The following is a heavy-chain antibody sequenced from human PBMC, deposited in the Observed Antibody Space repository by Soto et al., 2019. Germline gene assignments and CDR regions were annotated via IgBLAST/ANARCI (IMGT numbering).Heavy chain of an antibody. CDR2: INSDGSST. CDR3: VRTSLVVAAATREDY. D-gene: IGHD2-15*01. CDR1: GFTFSGYW. V-gene: IGHV3-74*01. J-gene: IGHJ4*02. Sequence: EVQLVESGGGLVQPGESLRLSCAASGFTFSGYWMHWVRQAPGKGLVWVSRINSDGSSTSYAGSVKGRFTISRDNAKNTLSLQMNSLRAEDTAVYYCVRTSLVVAAATREDYWGQGTLVNVSS.